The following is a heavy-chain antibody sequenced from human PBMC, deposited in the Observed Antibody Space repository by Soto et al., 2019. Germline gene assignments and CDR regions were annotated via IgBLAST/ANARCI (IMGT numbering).Heavy chain of an antibody. Sequence: ASVKVSCKASGYTFSNYGFSWMRQAPGQGLEWMGWIYIDDTKYAQNLQGRVTMTTDTSTSTVYMELRSLRSDDTAVYYCARGGGIVVVTAPYDHWGQGTLVTVSS. J-gene: IGHJ4*02. CDR2: IYIDDT. D-gene: IGHD2-21*02. CDR3: ARGGGIVVVTAPYDH. CDR1: GYTFSNYG. V-gene: IGHV1-18*01.